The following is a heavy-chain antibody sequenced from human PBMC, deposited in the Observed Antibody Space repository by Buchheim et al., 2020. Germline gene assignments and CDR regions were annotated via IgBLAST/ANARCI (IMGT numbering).Heavy chain of an antibody. CDR2: ISSSSSYT. CDR3: AREHHLAVAGRKDNWFDP. CDR1: GFTFSDYY. Sequence: QVQLVESGGGLVKPGGSLRLSCAASGFTFSDYYMSWIRQAPGKGLEWVSYISSSSSYTNYADSVKGRFNISRDNAKNSLCLQMNSLRAEDTAVYYCAREHHLAVAGRKDNWFDPWGQGTL. V-gene: IGHV3-11*06. D-gene: IGHD6-19*01. J-gene: IGHJ5*02.